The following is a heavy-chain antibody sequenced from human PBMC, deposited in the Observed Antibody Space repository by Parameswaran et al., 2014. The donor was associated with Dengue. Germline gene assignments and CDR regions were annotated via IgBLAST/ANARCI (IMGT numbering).Heavy chain of an antibody. D-gene: IGHD4-11*01. Sequence: ASVKVSCKASGYTFTSYGISWVRQAPGQGLEWMGWISAYNGNTNYAQKLQGRVTMTTDTSTSTAYMELRSLRSDDMAVYYCARLTVTSPYYYYYYMDVWGKGTTVTVSS. CDR3: ARLTVTSPYYYYYYMDV. V-gene: IGHV1-18*03. J-gene: IGHJ6*03. CDR2: ISAYNGNT. CDR1: GYTFTSYG.